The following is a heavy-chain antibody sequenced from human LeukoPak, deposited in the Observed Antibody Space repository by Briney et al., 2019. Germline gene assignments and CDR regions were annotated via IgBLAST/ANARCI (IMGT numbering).Heavy chain of an antibody. J-gene: IGHJ6*02. CDR3: ARVGGTNFYYYGLDV. CDR2: IYYSGST. D-gene: IGHD3-3*01. CDR1: GGSLTTYY. Sequence: SETLSLTCTVSGGSLTTYYWSWIRQPAGKGLEWIGYIYYSGSTNYNPSLKSRVTISVDTSKNQFSLKLSSVTAADTAVYYCARVGGTNFYYYGLDVWGQGTTVTVSS. V-gene: IGHV4-59*01.